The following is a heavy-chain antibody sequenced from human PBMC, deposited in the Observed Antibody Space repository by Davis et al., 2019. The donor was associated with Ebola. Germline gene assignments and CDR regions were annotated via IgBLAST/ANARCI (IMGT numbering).Heavy chain of an antibody. D-gene: IGHD4-11*01. V-gene: IGHV3-72*01. CDR3: ARVGTTPYYYYGMDV. CDR2: TRNKANSYTT. Sequence: GGSLRLSCAASGFTFSSYAMSWVRQAPGKGLEWVGRTRNKANSYTTEYAASVKGRFTISRDDSKNSLYLQMNSLKTEDTAVYYCARVGTTPYYYYGMDVWGQGTTVTVSS. J-gene: IGHJ6*02. CDR1: GFTFSSYA.